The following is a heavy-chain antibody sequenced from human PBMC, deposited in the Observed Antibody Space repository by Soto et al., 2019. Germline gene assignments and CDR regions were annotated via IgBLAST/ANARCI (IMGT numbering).Heavy chain of an antibody. Sequence: XGSLRLSCAASGLIFSDVWMTWVRQAPGKGLEWVGRIKTKPDDGTIDYAAPVRGRFTISRDDSKNTLYLQMTSLTPDDTGVYYCTTSNLGVDFWGPGTLVTVSS. CDR1: GLIFSDVW. CDR2: IKTKPDDGTI. V-gene: IGHV3-15*01. J-gene: IGHJ4*02. D-gene: IGHD1-1*01. CDR3: TTSNLGVDF.